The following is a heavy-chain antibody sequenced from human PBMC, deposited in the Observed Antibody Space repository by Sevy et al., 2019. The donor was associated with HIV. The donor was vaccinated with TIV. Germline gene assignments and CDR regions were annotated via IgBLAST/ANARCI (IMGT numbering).Heavy chain of an antibody. CDR1: GFTFSTHA. D-gene: IGHD3-10*01. CDR3: AGDFGAYNYAPGNY. J-gene: IGHJ4*02. V-gene: IGHV3-30-3*01. Sequence: GGSLRLSCAASGFTFSTHALHWVRQAPGRGLEWVAVTSYDGVKTYYADSVMGRFTISRDDSKNTLFLQMNSLRAEDTAVYYCAGDFGAYNYAPGNYWGQGTLVTVSS. CDR2: TSYDGVKT.